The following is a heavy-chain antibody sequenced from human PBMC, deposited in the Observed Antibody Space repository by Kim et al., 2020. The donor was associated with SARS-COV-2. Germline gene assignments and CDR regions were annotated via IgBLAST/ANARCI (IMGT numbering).Heavy chain of an antibody. CDR2: ISGSGAST. D-gene: IGHD3-22*01. CDR3: AKGSRITMIVVVTIPTVDAFDI. J-gene: IGHJ3*02. Sequence: GWSLRLSCAASGFTFSSYAMSWVRQAPGKGLEWVSAISGSGASTYYADSVKGRFTISRDNSKNTLYLQMNSLRAEDTAVYYCAKGSRITMIVVVTIPTVDAFDIWGQGTMVTVSS. V-gene: IGHV3-23*01. CDR1: GFTFSSYA.